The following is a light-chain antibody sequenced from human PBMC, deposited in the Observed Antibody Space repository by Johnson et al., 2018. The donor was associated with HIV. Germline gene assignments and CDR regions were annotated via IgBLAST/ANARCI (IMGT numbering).Light chain of an antibody. V-gene: IGLV1-51*01. CDR3: GTWDSSLRSGF. CDR1: SSNIGSNY. CDR2: DTN. J-gene: IGLJ1*01. Sequence: QSVLTQPPSVSAAPGQNVNISCSGGSSNIGSNYVSWYQQLPGTAPKLLIYDTNQRPSGTHDRFSGSKSGTSATPGITGLQLGDEADYYCGTWDSSLRSGFFGTGTKVTVL.